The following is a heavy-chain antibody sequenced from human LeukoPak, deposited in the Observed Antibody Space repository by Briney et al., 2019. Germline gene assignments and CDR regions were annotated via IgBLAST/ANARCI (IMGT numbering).Heavy chain of an antibody. CDR2: IWYDGSNK. CDR1: GFTFSSYG. CDR3: ARDPSRPILYSSSMYNWFDP. D-gene: IGHD6-6*01. V-gene: IGHV3-33*01. Sequence: GGSLRLSCAASGFTFSSYGMHWVRQAPGKGLEWVAVIWYDGSNKYYADSVKGRFTISRDNSKNTLYLQMNSLRAEDTAVYYCARDPSRPILYSSSMYNWFDPWGQGTLVTVSS. J-gene: IGHJ5*02.